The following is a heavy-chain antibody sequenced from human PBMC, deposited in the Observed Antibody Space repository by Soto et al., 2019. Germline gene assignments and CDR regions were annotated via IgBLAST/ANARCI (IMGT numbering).Heavy chain of an antibody. CDR3: ARSGHSLGGVM. CDR1: GASMSNYY. J-gene: IGHJ4*02. D-gene: IGHD3-16*01. Sequence: TLSLTCTVSGASMSNYYGSWIRQSPGKGLEYIGYIYSTGRADYNPSLKSRVTLSVDTSSNRFSLRLSSVTVADTAMYYCARSGHSLGGVMWGQGTLVTVSS. V-gene: IGHV4-4*08. CDR2: IYSTGRA.